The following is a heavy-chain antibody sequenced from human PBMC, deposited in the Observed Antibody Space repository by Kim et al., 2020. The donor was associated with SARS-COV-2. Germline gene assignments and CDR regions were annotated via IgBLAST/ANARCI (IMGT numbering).Heavy chain of an antibody. J-gene: IGHJ2*01. D-gene: IGHD4-17*01. CDR2: INHSGST. Sequence: SETLSLTCAVYGGSFSGYYWSWIRQPPGKGLEWIGEINHSGSTNYNPSLKSRVTISVDTSKNQFSLKLSSVTAADTAVYYCARDWGTVTTPWYFDLWGRGTLVTVSS. V-gene: IGHV4-34*01. CDR1: GGSFSGYY. CDR3: ARDWGTVTTPWYFDL.